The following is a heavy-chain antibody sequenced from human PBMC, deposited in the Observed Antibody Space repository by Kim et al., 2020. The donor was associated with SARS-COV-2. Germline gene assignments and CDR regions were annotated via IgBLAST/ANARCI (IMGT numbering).Heavy chain of an antibody. CDR1: GFTFSNHA. D-gene: IGHD6-6*01. Sequence: GGSLRLSCAGSGFTFSNHAMSWVRQAPGKGPEWVSTIRGSGDNTYYTDSVRGRFTISRDNSQNTLKLQMKSLRAEATAVYYCAKAPAPSSTYHMDVWGKGTPVTVSS. CDR3: AKAPAPSSTYHMDV. CDR2: IRGSGDNT. V-gene: IGHV3-23*01. J-gene: IGHJ6*03.